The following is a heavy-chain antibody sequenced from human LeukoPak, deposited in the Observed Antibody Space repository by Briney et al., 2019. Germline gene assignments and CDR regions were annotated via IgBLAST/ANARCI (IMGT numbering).Heavy chain of an antibody. CDR3: AKWGDYDILTGYYVSDF. CDR1: GFIFRNYA. Sequence: GGSLRLSCAASGFIFRNYAMSWVRQAPGKGLEWVSAITGSGDTTYYADSEKGRFTISRDNSKNTLYVEMNTLRAEDTAVYYCAKWGDYDILTGYYVSDFWGQGTLVTVSS. V-gene: IGHV3-23*01. J-gene: IGHJ4*02. D-gene: IGHD3-9*01. CDR2: ITGSGDTT.